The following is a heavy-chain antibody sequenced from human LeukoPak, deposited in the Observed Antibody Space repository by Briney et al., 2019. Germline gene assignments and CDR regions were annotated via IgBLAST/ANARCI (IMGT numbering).Heavy chain of an antibody. CDR2: IKQDGSEK. CDR3: AGGLWDCSGGSCYSAAFDI. Sequence: GGSLRLSCAASGFTFSSYWMSWVRQAPGKGLEWVANIKQDGSEKYYVDSVKGRFTISRDNAKNSLYLQMNSLRAEDTAVYYCAGGLWDCSGGSCYSAAFDIWGQGTMVTVSS. J-gene: IGHJ3*02. CDR1: GFTFSSYW. D-gene: IGHD2-15*01. V-gene: IGHV3-7*01.